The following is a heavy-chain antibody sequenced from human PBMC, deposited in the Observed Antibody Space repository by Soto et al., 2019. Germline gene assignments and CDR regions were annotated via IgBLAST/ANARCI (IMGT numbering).Heavy chain of an antibody. CDR2: INHSGST. V-gene: IGHV4-34*01. J-gene: IGHJ5*02. CDR3: ARPRFEWFDP. CDR1: CGSIRGYY. Sequence: PSVPLSLAYTLYCGSIRGYYWRCIRRPPGKGLEWIGEINHSGSTNYNPSLKSRVTISVDTSKNQFSLKLSSVTAADTAVYYCARPRFEWFDPWGQGTLGTGSS.